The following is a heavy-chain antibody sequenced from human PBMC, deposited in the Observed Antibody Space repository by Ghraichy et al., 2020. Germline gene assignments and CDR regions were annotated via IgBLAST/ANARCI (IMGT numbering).Heavy chain of an antibody. CDR3: ASRRRMITMVRGVIYYFDY. V-gene: IGHV4-30-2*01. Sequence: SETLSLTCAVSGGSISSGGYSWSWIRQPPRKGLEWIGYIYHSGSTYYNPSLKSRVTIPVDRSKNQFSLKLSSVTAADTAVYYCASRRRMITMVRGVIYYFDYWGQGTLVTVSS. D-gene: IGHD3-10*01. J-gene: IGHJ4*02. CDR2: IYHSGST. CDR1: GGSISSGGYS.